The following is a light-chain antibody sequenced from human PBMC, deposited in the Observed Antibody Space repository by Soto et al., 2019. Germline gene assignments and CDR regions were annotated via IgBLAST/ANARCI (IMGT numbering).Light chain of an antibody. CDR3: TSWTTSTTMI. V-gene: IGLV2-14*03. J-gene: IGLJ2*01. Sequence: QSALTQPASVSGSPGQSIIISCTGTSSDIGAYNFVSWYQQHPGKAPKLMLYDVNIRPSGVSNRFSGSKSGNTAYLTISGLQAEDEADYYCTSWTTSTTMIFGGGTKLTVL. CDR1: SSDIGAYNF. CDR2: DVN.